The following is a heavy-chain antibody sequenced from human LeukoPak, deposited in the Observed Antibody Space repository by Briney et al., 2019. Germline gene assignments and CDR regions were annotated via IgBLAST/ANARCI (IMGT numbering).Heavy chain of an antibody. CDR2: IYPGDSDT. D-gene: IGHD3-22*01. J-gene: IGHJ3*02. Sequence: GESLKISCKGSGYSFTSYWIGWVRQMPGKGLEWMGIIYPGDSDTRYSPSFQGQVTISADKSISTAYLQWSSLKASDTAMYYCASQSYYYDSSDNAFDIWGQGTMVTVSS. CDR1: GYSFTSYW. CDR3: ASQSYYYDSSDNAFDI. V-gene: IGHV5-51*01.